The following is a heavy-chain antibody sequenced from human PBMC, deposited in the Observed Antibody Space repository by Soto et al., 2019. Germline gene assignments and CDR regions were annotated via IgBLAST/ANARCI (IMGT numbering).Heavy chain of an antibody. CDR3: AKEGPVVTAISFDY. CDR1: GFTFGSYA. CDR2: ISGSGFNT. D-gene: IGHD2-21*02. J-gene: IGHJ4*02. V-gene: IGHV3-23*01. Sequence: EVQLLESGGGKVQPGGSLRLSCATSGFTFGSYAMSWVRQAPGKGLEWVSLISGSGFNTYYADSVKGRFTISRDNSKNTLYLQMTSLRAEDTAVYYCAKEGPVVTAISFDYWGRGTLVTVSS.